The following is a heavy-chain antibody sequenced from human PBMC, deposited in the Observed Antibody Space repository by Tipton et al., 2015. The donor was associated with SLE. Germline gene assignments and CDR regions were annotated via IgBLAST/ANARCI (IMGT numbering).Heavy chain of an antibody. J-gene: IGHJ4*02. D-gene: IGHD1-26*01. Sequence: TLSLTCAVSGYSISSGYYWGWIRQPPGKGLEWIGSIHYSGSTTYNPSLKSPVTIALDTSKNQVSLKMNFVTAADTAVYFCARRRGGNYYDYWGQGTLVTVSS. V-gene: IGHV4-38-2*01. CDR1: GYSISSGYY. CDR3: ARRRGGNYYDY. CDR2: IHYSGST.